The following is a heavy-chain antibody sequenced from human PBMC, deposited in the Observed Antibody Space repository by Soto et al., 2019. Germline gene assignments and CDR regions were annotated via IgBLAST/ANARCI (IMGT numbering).Heavy chain of an antibody. CDR3: ARDVLHDYGDYVDY. D-gene: IGHD4-17*01. CDR2: IIPILGIA. CDR1: GGTFSSYT. J-gene: IGHJ4*02. Sequence: ASVKVSCKASGGTFSSYTISWVRQAPGQGLEWMGRIIPILGIANYAQKFQGRVTITADKSTSTAYMELSSLRSEDTAVYYCARDVLHDYGDYVDYWGQGTLVTVSS. V-gene: IGHV1-69*04.